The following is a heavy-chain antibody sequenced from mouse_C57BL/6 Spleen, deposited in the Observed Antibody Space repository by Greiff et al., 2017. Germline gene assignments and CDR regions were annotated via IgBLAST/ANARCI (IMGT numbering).Heavy chain of an antibody. D-gene: IGHD2-5*01. CDR1: GYAFTSYL. CDR2: INPGSGGT. CDR3: ARSSNYVSFDY. J-gene: IGHJ2*01. V-gene: IGHV1-54*01. Sequence: VQLQEPGAELVRPGASVKLSCKASGYAFTSYLIEWVKQRPGQGLEWIGVINPGSGGTNYNEKFKGKATLTVDKSSSTAYMQLSSLTSEDSAVYYCARSSNYVSFDYWGQGTTLTVSS.